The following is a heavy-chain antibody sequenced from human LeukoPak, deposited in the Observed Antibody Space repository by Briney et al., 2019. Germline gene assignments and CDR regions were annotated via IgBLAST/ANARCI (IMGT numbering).Heavy chain of an antibody. Sequence: PSQTLSLTCTVTGDSISSYYWSWIRQPPGKGLEWIGYIYYSGSTNYNPSLKSRVTISVDTSKNQFSLKLSSVTAADTAVYYCASQPASSGYDQFDYWGQGTLVTVSS. CDR3: ASQPASSGYDQFDY. D-gene: IGHD3-22*01. J-gene: IGHJ4*02. V-gene: IGHV4-59*12. CDR2: IYYSGST. CDR1: GDSISSYY.